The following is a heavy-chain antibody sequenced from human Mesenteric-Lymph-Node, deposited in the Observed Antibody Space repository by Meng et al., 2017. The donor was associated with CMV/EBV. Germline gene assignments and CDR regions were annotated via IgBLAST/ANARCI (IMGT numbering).Heavy chain of an antibody. CDR1: GFTFSSYS. D-gene: IGHD6-19*01. CDR2: INWNGGST. V-gene: IGHV3-20*04. J-gene: IGHJ6*02. CDR3: ARGGYSSKYYYYYGMDV. Sequence: GGSLRLSCAASGFTFSSYSMNWVRQAPGKGLEWVSGINWNGGSTGYADSVKGRFTISRDNAKNSLYLQMNSLRAEDTALYYCARGGYSSKYYYYYGMDVWGQGTTVTVSS.